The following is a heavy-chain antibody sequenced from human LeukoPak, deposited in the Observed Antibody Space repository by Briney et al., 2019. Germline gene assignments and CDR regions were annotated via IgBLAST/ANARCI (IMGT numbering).Heavy chain of an antibody. J-gene: IGHJ4*02. D-gene: IGHD3-10*01. CDR2: IKQDGSEK. V-gene: IGHV3-7*01. CDR1: GFTFSSYW. CDR3: ARDQGALLWFGELFDY. Sequence: PGGSLRLSCAASGFTFSSYWMSWVRQAPGKGLEWVANIKQDGSEKYYVDSVKGRFTISRDNAKNSLYLQMNSLRAEDTAVYYCARDQGALLWFGELFDYWGQGTLVTVSS.